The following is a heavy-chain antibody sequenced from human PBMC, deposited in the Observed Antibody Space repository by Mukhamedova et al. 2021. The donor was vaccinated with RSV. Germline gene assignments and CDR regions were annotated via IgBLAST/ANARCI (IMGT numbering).Heavy chain of an antibody. CDR2: WYDGSNK. D-gene: IGHD3-22*01. Sequence: WYDGSNKYYADSVKGRFTISGDNSKNTLYLQMNSLRAEDTAVYYCARERSAYYYDSSGDYYYGMDVWGQGTTVTASS. CDR3: ARERSAYYYDSSGDYYYGMDV. J-gene: IGHJ6*02. V-gene: IGHV3-33*01.